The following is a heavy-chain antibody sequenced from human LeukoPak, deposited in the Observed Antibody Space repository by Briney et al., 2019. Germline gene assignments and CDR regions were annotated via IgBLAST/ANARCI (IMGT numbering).Heavy chain of an antibody. V-gene: IGHV3-48*03. Sequence: PGGSLRLSCAASGFTFTTYEMNWVRQAPGKGLEWISYISPGGGDTIYYADSVKGRFTISRDNAKNSVYLQMKSLRGEGTAAYYCARKTFGTVYFDYWGQGNLVTVSS. CDR3: ARKTFGTVYFDY. CDR1: GFTFTTYE. CDR2: ISPGGGDTI. J-gene: IGHJ4*02. D-gene: IGHD1-1*01.